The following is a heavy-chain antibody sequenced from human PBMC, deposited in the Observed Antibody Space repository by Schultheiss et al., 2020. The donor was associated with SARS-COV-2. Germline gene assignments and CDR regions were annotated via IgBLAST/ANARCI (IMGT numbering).Heavy chain of an antibody. CDR3: ARGSGSYFADY. J-gene: IGHJ4*02. D-gene: IGHD1-26*01. V-gene: IGHV3-33*05. Sequence: GGSLRLSCVASGFSFSTYGMHWVRQAPGKGLEWVAVISYDGSNKYYADSVKGRFTISRDNAEKSLYLQMNSLRAEDTAVYYCARGSGSYFADYWGQGTLVTVSS. CDR2: ISYDGSNK. CDR1: GFSFSTYG.